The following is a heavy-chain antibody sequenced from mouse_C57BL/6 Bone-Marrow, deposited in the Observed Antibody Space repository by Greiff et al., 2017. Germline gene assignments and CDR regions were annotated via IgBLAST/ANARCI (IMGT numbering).Heavy chain of an antibody. V-gene: IGHV1-81*01. CDR1: GYTFTSYG. D-gene: IGHD1-1*01. Sequence: VQLQQSGAELARPGASVKLSCKASGYTFTSYGISWVKQRTGQGLEWIGEIYPRSGNTYYNEKFKGKATLTADKSSSTAYMELRSLTSEDSAVFFCARLELLAMDYWGQGPSVTVSS. J-gene: IGHJ4*01. CDR3: ARLELLAMDY. CDR2: IYPRSGNT.